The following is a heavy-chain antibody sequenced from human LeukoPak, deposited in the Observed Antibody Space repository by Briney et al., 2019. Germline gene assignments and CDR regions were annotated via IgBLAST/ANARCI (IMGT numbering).Heavy chain of an antibody. J-gene: IGHJ4*02. Sequence: SETLSLTCAVYGGSFSGYYWNWIRQPPGKGLEWIGEINHRGSTNYNPSLKCRVSISVDTSKNQFSLKLSSVTAADTAVYYCARGRTTYDYVWGSYRPPDYWGQGTLVTVSS. CDR3: ARGRTTYDYVWGSYRPPDY. V-gene: IGHV4-34*01. CDR1: GGSFSGYY. CDR2: INHRGST. D-gene: IGHD3-16*02.